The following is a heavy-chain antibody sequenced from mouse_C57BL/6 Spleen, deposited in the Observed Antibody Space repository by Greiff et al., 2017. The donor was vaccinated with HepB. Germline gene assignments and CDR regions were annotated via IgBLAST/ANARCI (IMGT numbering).Heavy chain of an antibody. D-gene: IGHD1-1*01. J-gene: IGHJ3*01. CDR2: IYPGSGNT. CDR3: EREEGLRNYYGSSPAWLAY. Sequence: QVQLQQSGAELVRPGASVKLSCKASGYTFTDYYINWVKQRPGQGLEWIARIYPGSGNTYYNEKFKGKATLTAEKSSSTAYMQLSILTPEASAVYFCEREEGLRNYYGSSPAWLAYWGQGTLVTVSA. CDR1: GYTFTDYY. V-gene: IGHV1-76*01.